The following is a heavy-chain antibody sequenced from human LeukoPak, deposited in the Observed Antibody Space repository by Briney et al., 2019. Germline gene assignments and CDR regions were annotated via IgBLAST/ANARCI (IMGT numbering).Heavy chain of an antibody. Sequence: GASVKVSCKASGYAFTSYGISWLRQAPGQGLEWMGWISAYNGNTNYAQKLQGRVTMTTDTSTSTAYMELRSLRSDDTAVYYCARDDDSSGYDPAGAFDIWGQGTMVTVSS. CDR3: ARDDDSSGYDPAGAFDI. D-gene: IGHD3-22*01. V-gene: IGHV1-18*01. J-gene: IGHJ3*02. CDR2: ISAYNGNT. CDR1: GYAFTSYG.